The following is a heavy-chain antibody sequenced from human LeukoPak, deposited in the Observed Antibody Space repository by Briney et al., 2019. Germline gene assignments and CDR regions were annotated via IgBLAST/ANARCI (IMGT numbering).Heavy chain of an antibody. Sequence: GGSLRLSCAASGFTFSSYWMHWVRQGPGKGLVWVSRIKSDGTSATYADSVQGRFTISRDNAKNTLYLQTNSLRAEDTAVYYCARVKGNNGDYVDFDYWGQGTLVTVSS. D-gene: IGHD4-17*01. CDR3: ARVKGNNGDYVDFDY. CDR1: GFTFSSYW. J-gene: IGHJ4*02. V-gene: IGHV3-74*01. CDR2: IKSDGTSA.